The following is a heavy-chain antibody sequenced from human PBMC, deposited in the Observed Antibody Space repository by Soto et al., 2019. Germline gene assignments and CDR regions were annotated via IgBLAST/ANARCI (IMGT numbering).Heavy chain of an antibody. CDR1: GGSISSGDYY. J-gene: IGHJ4*02. D-gene: IGHD4-17*01. Sequence: PSETLSLTCTVSGGSISSGDYYWSWIRQPPGKGLEWIGYIYYSGSTYYNPSLKSRVTISVDTSKNQYSLKLSSVTAADTAVYYCARDSLLGARLDYWGQGTLVTVSS. CDR2: IYYSGST. CDR3: ARDSLLGARLDY. V-gene: IGHV4-30-4*02.